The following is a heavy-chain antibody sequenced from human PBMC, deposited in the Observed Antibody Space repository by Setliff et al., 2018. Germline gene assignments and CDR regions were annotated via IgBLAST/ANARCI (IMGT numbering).Heavy chain of an antibody. V-gene: IGHV7-4-1*02. J-gene: IGHJ6*03. CDR3: ARGGDIITIFGVVTPDYYYYMDV. D-gene: IGHD3-3*01. Sequence: ASVKVSCKASGYTFTTYAIGWMRQAPGQGLEWMGWINTNTGSPNYAQGFTGRFVFSLDTSVSTAYLQISSLKAEDTALYYCARGGDIITIFGVVTPDYYYYMDVWGTGTTVTVSS. CDR2: INTNTGSP. CDR1: GYTFTTYA.